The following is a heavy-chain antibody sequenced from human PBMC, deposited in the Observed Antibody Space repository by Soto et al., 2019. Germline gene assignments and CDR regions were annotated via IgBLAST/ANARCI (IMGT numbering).Heavy chain of an antibody. CDR3: ARGGDLEYSSSLSLDY. J-gene: IGHJ4*02. D-gene: IGHD6-6*01. CDR2: IYYSGST. V-gene: IGHV4-31*03. CDR1: GGSISSGGYY. Sequence: LSLTCTVSGGSISSGGYYWSWIRQHPGKGLEWIGYIYYSGSTYYNPSLKSRVTISVDTSKNQFSLKLSSVTAADTAVYYCARGGDLEYSSSLSLDYWGQGTLVTVSS.